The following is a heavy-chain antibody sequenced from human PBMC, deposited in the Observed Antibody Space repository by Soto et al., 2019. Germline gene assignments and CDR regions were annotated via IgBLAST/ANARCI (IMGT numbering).Heavy chain of an antibody. J-gene: IGHJ4*02. Sequence: QVQLQESGPGLVKPSQTLSLTCTVSGGSISSGGYYWIWIRQHPGKGLVWIGYIYYSGSTYYNPALKSRVTISVDTSTNQFFLKLSSVTAADTGVYYCARAHAYYYDSSGYYSAYYFDYWGQGTLVTVSS. CDR2: IYYSGST. D-gene: IGHD3-22*01. CDR1: GGSISSGGYY. CDR3: ARAHAYYYDSSGYYSAYYFDY. V-gene: IGHV4-31*03.